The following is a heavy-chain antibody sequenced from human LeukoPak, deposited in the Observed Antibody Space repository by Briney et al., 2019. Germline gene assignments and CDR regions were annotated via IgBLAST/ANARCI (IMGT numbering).Heavy chain of an antibody. Sequence: PGRSLRLSCAASGLTFSRYGMHWVRQAPGKGLEWVAVISYDGSKKYYGDSVKGRFTISRDNSKNTLYLQMNSLRGEDTAVYYCARVGATGTADYWGQGTLVTVS. J-gene: IGHJ4*02. CDR3: ARVGATGTADY. D-gene: IGHD1-1*01. CDR1: GLTFSRYG. V-gene: IGHV3-30*03. CDR2: ISYDGSKK.